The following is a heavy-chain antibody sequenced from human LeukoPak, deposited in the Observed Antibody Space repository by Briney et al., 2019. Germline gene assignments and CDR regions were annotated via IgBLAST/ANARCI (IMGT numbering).Heavy chain of an antibody. Sequence: PSETLSLTCTVSGGSISSSSYYWGWIRQPPGKGLEWIGSIYYSGSTYYNPSLKSRVTISVDTSKNQFSLRLSSVTAADTAVYYCARVVVTTTHCALDSWGQGTLVTVAS. V-gene: IGHV4-39*01. CDR2: IYYSGST. CDR3: ARVVVTTTHCALDS. CDR1: GGSISSSSYY. D-gene: IGHD2-15*01. J-gene: IGHJ4*02.